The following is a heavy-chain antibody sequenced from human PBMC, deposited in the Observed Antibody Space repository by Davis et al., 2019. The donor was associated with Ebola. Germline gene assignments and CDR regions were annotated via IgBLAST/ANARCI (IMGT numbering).Heavy chain of an antibody. CDR3: AREGSYSSSWGTNYYYYYGMDV. CDR2: TYYRSKWYN. CDR1: VDSVSSNSAA. Sequence: SQTLSLTCAISVDSVSSNSAAWHWIRQSPSRGLEWLGRTYYRSKWYNDYAVSVKSRITINPDTSKNQFSLQLNSVTPEDTAVYYCAREGSYSSSWGTNYYYYYGMDVWGQGTTVTVSS. D-gene: IGHD6-13*01. V-gene: IGHV6-1*01. J-gene: IGHJ6*02.